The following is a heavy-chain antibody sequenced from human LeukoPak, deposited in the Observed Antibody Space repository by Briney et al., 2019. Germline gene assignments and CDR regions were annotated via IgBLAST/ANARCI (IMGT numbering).Heavy chain of an antibody. V-gene: IGHV1-18*01. CDR3: ASSPYYYDSSGYYY. CDR1: GYTFTSYG. J-gene: IGHJ4*02. CDR2: ISAYNGTT. D-gene: IGHD3-22*01. Sequence: ASVKVSCKASGYTFTSYGISWVRQAPGQGLEWMGWISAYNGTTNYAQKLQGRVTMTTDTSTSTAYMELRSLRSDDTAVYYCASSPYYYDSSGYYYWGPGTLVTVSS.